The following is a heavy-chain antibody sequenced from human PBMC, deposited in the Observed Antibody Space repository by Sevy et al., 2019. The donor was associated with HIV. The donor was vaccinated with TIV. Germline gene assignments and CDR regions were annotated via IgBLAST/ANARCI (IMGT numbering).Heavy chain of an antibody. CDR2: VYYSGST. J-gene: IGHJ4*02. D-gene: IGHD2-21*02. V-gene: IGHV4-59*13. CDR3: ARSVGTGNYFDY. CDR1: GGSMTSYY. Sequence: SETLSLTCTVSGGSMTSYYWNWIRQPPGKGLEWIGYVYYSGSTNYNPSLKSQVTMSVDTSKNRFSLTLISVTAADTAVYHCARSVGTGNYFDYWGQGALVTVSS.